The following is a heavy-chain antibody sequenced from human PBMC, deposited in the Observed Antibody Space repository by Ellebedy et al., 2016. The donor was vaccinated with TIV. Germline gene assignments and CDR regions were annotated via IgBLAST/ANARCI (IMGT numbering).Heavy chain of an antibody. CDR2: INHSGST. V-gene: IGHV4-34*01. CDR1: GGSFSGYY. CDR3: ARGRVARSVFDY. Sequence: SETLSLTXAVYGGSFSGYYWSWIRQPPGKGLEWIGEINHSGSTNYNPSLKSRVTISVDTSKNQFSLKLSSVTAADTAVYYCARGRVARSVFDYWGQGTLVTVSS. J-gene: IGHJ4*02. D-gene: IGHD2-15*01.